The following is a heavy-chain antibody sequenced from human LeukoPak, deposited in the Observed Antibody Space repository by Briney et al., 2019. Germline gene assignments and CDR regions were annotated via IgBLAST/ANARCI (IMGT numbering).Heavy chain of an antibody. J-gene: IGHJ4*02. CDR3: ARIPHPSPVGY. Sequence: GGSLRLSCVASGFTFSSSEMNWVRQAPWKGLEWISYITSSSRTIWYADSVKGRFTISRDNAKNSLYLQMNGLRDDDTAVYYCARIPHPSPVGYWGQGTLVTVSS. CDR2: ITSSSRTI. V-gene: IGHV3-48*03. CDR1: GFTFSSSE. D-gene: IGHD4-23*01.